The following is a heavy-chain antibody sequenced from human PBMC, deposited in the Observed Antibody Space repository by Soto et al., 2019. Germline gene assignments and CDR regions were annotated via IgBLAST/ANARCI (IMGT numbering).Heavy chain of an antibody. CDR3: ARAVVPAASGLFDP. V-gene: IGHV1-8*01. CDR1: GYTFTSYD. D-gene: IGHD2-2*01. Sequence: QVQLVQSGAEVTKPGASVKVSCKASGYTFTSYDINWVRQATGQGLEWMGWMNPNSGNTGYAQKFQGRVTMTRNTSISTADMELSSLRSEDTAVYYCARAVVPAASGLFDPWGQGTLVTVSS. CDR2: MNPNSGNT. J-gene: IGHJ5*02.